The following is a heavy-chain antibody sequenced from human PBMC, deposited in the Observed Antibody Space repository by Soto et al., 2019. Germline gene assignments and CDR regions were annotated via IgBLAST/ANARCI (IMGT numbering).Heavy chain of an antibody. D-gene: IGHD1-26*01. CDR1: GYTFTTYG. CDR2: ISPYNGNT. J-gene: IGHJ6*02. V-gene: IGHV1-18*01. Sequence: QVQLVQSGAEVKKPGASVKVSCEASGYTFTTYGISWVRQAPGQGLEWMGWISPYNGNTNYAQKFQGRVTMTTDTSTSTAYMDLRSLRSADTAVYYCPRGAPSWAYGMDVWGQGTTVTVSS. CDR3: PRGAPSWAYGMDV.